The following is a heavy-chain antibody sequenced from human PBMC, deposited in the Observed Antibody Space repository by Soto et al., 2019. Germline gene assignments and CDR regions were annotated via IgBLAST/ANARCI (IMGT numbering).Heavy chain of an antibody. Sequence: EVQLLESGGGLVQPGGSLRLSCVASGFSFSTNHMSWVRQAPGKGLDWVSTISSNGVSTYFADSVKGRFTISRDNSMNTMSVQMNRLRAEDTALYFCAKELNWGCGDYWGPGTLVTDSS. J-gene: IGHJ4*02. V-gene: IGHV3-23*01. D-gene: IGHD7-27*01. CDR1: GFSFSTNH. CDR2: ISSNGVST. CDR3: AKELNWGCGDY.